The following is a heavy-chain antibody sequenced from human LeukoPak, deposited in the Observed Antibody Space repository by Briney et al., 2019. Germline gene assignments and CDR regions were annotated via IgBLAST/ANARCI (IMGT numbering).Heavy chain of an antibody. Sequence: GGSLRLSCAASGFTFSSYSMNWVRQAPGKGLEWVSYISSSSSTIYYADSVKGRFTISRDNAKNSLYLQMNSLRAEDTAVYYCARGDSGSYNWFDPWGQGTLVTVSS. CDR2: ISSSSSTI. CDR1: GFTFSSYS. V-gene: IGHV3-48*04. D-gene: IGHD1-26*01. J-gene: IGHJ5*02. CDR3: ARGDSGSYNWFDP.